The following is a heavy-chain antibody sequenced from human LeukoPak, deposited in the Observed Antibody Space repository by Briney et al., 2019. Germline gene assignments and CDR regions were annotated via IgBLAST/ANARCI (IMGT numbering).Heavy chain of an antibody. CDR2: IYSGGST. V-gene: IGHV3-66*01. CDR1: GFTLRTNY. Sequence: GGALRLSCAASGFTLRTNYMSGLRQAPGRGLEWVSVIYSGGSTYSADSVKGRFTISRDNSKNRLYLQMNSLRAEDTAVYYCAKALIGTGGYFQNWGHGALVTVSS. CDR3: AKALIGTGGYFQN. D-gene: IGHD1-1*01. J-gene: IGHJ1*01.